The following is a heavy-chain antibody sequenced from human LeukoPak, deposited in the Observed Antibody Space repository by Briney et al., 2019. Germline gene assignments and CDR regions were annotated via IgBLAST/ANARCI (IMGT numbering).Heavy chain of an antibody. CDR3: ARDRGAVAGTENWFDP. V-gene: IGHV1-18*04. CDR1: GYAFTTYG. CDR2: ISAYNGNT. Sequence: ASVKVSCKASGYAFTTYGISWVRQASGQGLEWMGWISAYNGNTKYAQKLQGRVTMTTDTPTSTAYMELRSLRSDDTAVYYCARDRGAVAGTENWFDPWGQGTLVTVSS. D-gene: IGHD6-19*01. J-gene: IGHJ5*02.